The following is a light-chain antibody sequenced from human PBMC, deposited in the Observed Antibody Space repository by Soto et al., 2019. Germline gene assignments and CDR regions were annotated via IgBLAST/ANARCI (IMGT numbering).Light chain of an antibody. CDR1: QSVSSN. V-gene: IGKV3-15*01. CDR2: GAS. CDR3: QQCNNWPYT. J-gene: IGKJ2*01. Sequence: EILMTQSPATLSVSPGERATLSCRASQSVSSNLAWYQQTPGQAPRLLIYGASTRATGIPARFSGSGSGTEFTRSISSLQSEDVALYYCQQCNNWPYTFGQGPKLETK.